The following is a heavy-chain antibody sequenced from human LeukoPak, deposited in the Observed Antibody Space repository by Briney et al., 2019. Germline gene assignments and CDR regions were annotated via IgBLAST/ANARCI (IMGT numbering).Heavy chain of an antibody. CDR2: ISRSGSTK. Sequence: PGGSLRLSCAASGFTFSDYNMRWIRQAPGKGLEWVSSISRSGSTKYYADSVKGRFTISRDNAKNSLFLQMNSLRAEDTAVYYCARGLPMDVWGKGTTVTISS. CDR3: ARGLPMDV. J-gene: IGHJ6*03. CDR1: GFTFSDYN. V-gene: IGHV3-11*01.